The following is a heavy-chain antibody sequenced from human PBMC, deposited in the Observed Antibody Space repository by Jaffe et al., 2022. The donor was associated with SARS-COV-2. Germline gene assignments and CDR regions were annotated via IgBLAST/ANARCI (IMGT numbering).Heavy chain of an antibody. CDR1: GFTFDEYA. CDR2: INYISHVI. CDR3: ARDATSISGNYLDS. Sequence: EVQLVESGGDLIQPDRSLRLSCAASGFTFDEYAMHWVRQAPGKGLEWVSGINYISHVIGYADSVKGRFTISRDNAKNSLHLQMNSLRAEDTAFYYCARDATSISGNYLDSWGRGTLVSVSS. D-gene: IGHD3-10*01. V-gene: IGHV3-9*01. J-gene: IGHJ4*02.